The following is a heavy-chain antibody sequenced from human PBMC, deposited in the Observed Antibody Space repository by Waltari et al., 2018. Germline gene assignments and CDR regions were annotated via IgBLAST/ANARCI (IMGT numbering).Heavy chain of an antibody. J-gene: IGHJ4*02. Sequence: QLQLQESGPGLVKPSETLSLTCTVSGGSISSSSYYWVWSRQPPGKGLEWIGSIYYSGSTYYNPSLKSRVTISVDTSKNQFSLKLSSVTAADTAVYYCARETGATIFGVVTSYWGQGTLVTVSS. D-gene: IGHD3-3*01. CDR3: ARETGATIFGVVTSY. CDR2: IYYSGST. CDR1: GGSISSSSYY. V-gene: IGHV4-39*07.